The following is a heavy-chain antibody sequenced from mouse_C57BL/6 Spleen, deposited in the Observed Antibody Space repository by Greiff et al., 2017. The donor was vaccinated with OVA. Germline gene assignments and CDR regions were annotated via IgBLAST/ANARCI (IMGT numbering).Heavy chain of an antibody. J-gene: IGHJ4*01. CDR2: IDPSDSET. CDR3: WAGSPVRYAMDY. Sequence: QVQLQQSGAELVRPGSSVKLSCKASGYTFTSYWMHWVKQRPIQGLEWIGNIDPSDSETHYNQKFKGQATLTVDKSSSTAYMQLRSLTSEDSAVYFCWAGSPVRYAMDYWGQGTSVTVSS. D-gene: IGHD3-3*01. V-gene: IGHV1-52*01. CDR1: GYTFTSYW.